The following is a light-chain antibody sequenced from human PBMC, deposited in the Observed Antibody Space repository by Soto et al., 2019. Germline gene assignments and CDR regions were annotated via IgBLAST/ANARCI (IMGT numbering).Light chain of an antibody. CDR3: SSYAGTLYV. V-gene: IGLV2-8*01. CDR1: SSDVGGYNY. J-gene: IGLJ1*01. CDR2: EVS. Sequence: SGSGADRGGGRISCTETSSDVGGYNYVSWYQQHPGKAPKLMIYEVSKRPSGVPDRFSGSKSGNTASLTVSGLQAEDEADYYCSSYAGTLYVFGPGTKVPVL.